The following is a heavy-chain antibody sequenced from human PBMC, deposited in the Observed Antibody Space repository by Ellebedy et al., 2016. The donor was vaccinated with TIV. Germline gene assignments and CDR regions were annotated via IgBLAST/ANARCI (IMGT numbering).Heavy chain of an antibody. V-gene: IGHV3-74*01. CDR1: GFTFSNYW. CDR3: ARIGGGLYYYDTTGYWL. CDR2: INSDGSNI. Sequence: GESLKISCAASGFTFSNYWMHWVRQAPGKGLVWVSRINSDGSNISYADSVKGRFTISRDNAKNTLYLQMNSLRAEDTAVYYCARIGGGLYYYDTTGYWLWGQGTLVTVSS. J-gene: IGHJ4*02. D-gene: IGHD3-22*01.